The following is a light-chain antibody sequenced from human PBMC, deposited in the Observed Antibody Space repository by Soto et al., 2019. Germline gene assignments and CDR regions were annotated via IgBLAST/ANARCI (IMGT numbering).Light chain of an antibody. CDR1: QDIGTY. CDR2: DAS. J-gene: IGKJ1*01. V-gene: IGKV1-5*01. CDR3: QQYNSYSWT. Sequence: DIQMTQSPSSLSASIGDSVIITCRASQDIGTYLNWHQQKPGKAPKLLIYDASSLESGVPSRFSGSGSGTEFTLTISSLQPDDFATYYCQQYNSYSWTFGQGTKVDIK.